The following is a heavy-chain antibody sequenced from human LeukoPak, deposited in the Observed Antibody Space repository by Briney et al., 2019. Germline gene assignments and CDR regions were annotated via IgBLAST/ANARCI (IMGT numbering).Heavy chain of an antibody. D-gene: IGHD6-19*01. J-gene: IGHJ6*02. CDR2: IYYSGST. Sequence: PSETLSLTCTVSGGSMSPYYWSWIRQPPGKGLEWIGYIYYSGSTNYNPSLKSRVTISVDTSKNQFSLKLSSVTAADTAVYYCAKYSSGWYMGDYYYGMDVWGQGTTVTVSS. V-gene: IGHV4-59*12. CDR1: GGSMSPYY. CDR3: AKYSSGWYMGDYYYGMDV.